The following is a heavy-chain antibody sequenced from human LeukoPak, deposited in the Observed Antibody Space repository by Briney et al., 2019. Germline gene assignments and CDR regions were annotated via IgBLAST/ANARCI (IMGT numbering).Heavy chain of an antibody. CDR3: ARGGRSFDIVVVPAAPIYMDV. Sequence: SETLSLTCAVYGGSSSGYYWSWIRQPPGKGLEWIGEINHSGSTNYNPSLKSRVTISVDTSKNQFSLKLSSVTAADTAVYYCARGGRSFDIVVVPAAPIYMDVWGKGTTVTVSS. CDR2: INHSGST. J-gene: IGHJ6*03. CDR1: GGSSSGYY. D-gene: IGHD2-2*01. V-gene: IGHV4-34*01.